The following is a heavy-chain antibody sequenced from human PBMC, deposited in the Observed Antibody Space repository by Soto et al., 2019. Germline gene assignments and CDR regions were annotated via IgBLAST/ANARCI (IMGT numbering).Heavy chain of an antibody. V-gene: IGHV3-48*01. CDR2: ISSSSSTI. CDR1: GFTFSSYS. Sequence: AASGFTFSSYSMNWVRQAPGKGLEWVSYISSSSSTIYYADSVKGRFTISRDNAKNSLYLQMNSLRAEDTAVYYCARFTLGYCSGGSCYSDWFDPWGQGTLVTVSS. CDR3: ARFTLGYCSGGSCYSDWFDP. J-gene: IGHJ5*02. D-gene: IGHD2-15*01.